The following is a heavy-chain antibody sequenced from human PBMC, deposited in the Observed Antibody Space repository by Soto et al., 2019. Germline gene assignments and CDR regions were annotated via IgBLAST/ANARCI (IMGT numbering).Heavy chain of an antibody. Sequence: QVPLVQSGAEVKKPGASVKVSCKASGYTFTSYGISWVRQAPGQGLEWMGWISAYNGNTNYAQKLQGRVTMTTDTSTSTAYMELRSLRSDDTAVYYCARVHGGYRVYYYYGMDVWGQGTTVTVSS. D-gene: IGHD5-18*01. V-gene: IGHV1-18*01. CDR3: ARVHGGYRVYYYYGMDV. CDR2: ISAYNGNT. CDR1: GYTFTSYG. J-gene: IGHJ6*02.